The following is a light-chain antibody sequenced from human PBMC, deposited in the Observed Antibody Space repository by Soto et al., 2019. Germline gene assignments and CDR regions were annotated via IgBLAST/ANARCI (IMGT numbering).Light chain of an antibody. V-gene: IGKV1-5*01. J-gene: IGKJ4*01. CDR3: QQYNTYPLT. CDR2: DAS. Sequence: DIRMTQSPSTLSASVGDRVTITCRASQTISNWLAWYQQKPGKAPKVLIYDASTLDGGVPSRFSGRRSGTDVTLTISSLQPSDFATYYCQQYNTYPLTFGGGTKVEI. CDR1: QTISNW.